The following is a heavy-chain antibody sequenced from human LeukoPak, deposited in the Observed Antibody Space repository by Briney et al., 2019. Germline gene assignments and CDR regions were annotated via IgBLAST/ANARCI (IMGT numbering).Heavy chain of an antibody. CDR2: ISGSGGST. Sequence: QSGGSLRLSFAASGFTFSSYAMSWVRQAPGKGLEWVSAISGSGGSTYYADSVKGRFTISRDNSKNTLYLQMNSLRAEDTAVYYCAKDIGNWGLPQGYMDVWGKGTTVTVSS. J-gene: IGHJ6*03. CDR1: GFTFSSYA. D-gene: IGHD7-27*01. CDR3: AKDIGNWGLPQGYMDV. V-gene: IGHV3-23*01.